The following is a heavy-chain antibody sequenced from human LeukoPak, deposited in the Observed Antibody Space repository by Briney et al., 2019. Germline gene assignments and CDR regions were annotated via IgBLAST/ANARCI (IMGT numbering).Heavy chain of an antibody. CDR1: GFSFRTLA. V-gene: IGHV3-64D*06. CDR3: VGDLWGFDY. J-gene: IGHJ4*02. CDR2: IGGDDVTA. D-gene: IGHD1-26*01. Sequence: GGSLRLSCSASGFSFRTLAMHWVRQAPGRGLEYLAVIGGDDVTAYFADSVKGRFTVSRDISTNTLYLQMTSLRPEDTAVYYCVGDLWGFDYWGQGTLVTVSS.